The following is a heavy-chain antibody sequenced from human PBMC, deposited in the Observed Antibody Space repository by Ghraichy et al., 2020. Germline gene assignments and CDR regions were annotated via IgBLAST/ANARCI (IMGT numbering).Heavy chain of an antibody. V-gene: IGHV2-5*02. D-gene: IGHD6-19*01. CDR3: AHGSGWLFDF. J-gene: IGHJ4*02. CDR2: IYWDDDN. CDR1: GFSLSAPGVG. Sequence: SGPTLVKPTQTLTLTCTFSGFSLSAPGVGVGWIRQPPGKALEWLALIYWDDDNHFSPSLKNRLTLTKDTSENHVVLTMTNMDPMDTATYFCAHGSGWLFDFWGQGTLVTVSS.